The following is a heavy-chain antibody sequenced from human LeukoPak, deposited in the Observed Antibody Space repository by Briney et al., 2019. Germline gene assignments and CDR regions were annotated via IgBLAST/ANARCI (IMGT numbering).Heavy chain of an antibody. Sequence: AGGSLRLSCVASGFTFTNFGMMWVRQAPGKGLVWVSYINSDGRSTTYADSVKGRFTISRDNSKNTLYLQMNSLRAEDTAVYYCAKGREGSWYAFDYWGQGTLVTVSS. D-gene: IGHD6-13*01. CDR2: INSDGRST. J-gene: IGHJ4*02. CDR1: GFTFTNFG. V-gene: IGHV3-74*01. CDR3: AKGREGSWYAFDY.